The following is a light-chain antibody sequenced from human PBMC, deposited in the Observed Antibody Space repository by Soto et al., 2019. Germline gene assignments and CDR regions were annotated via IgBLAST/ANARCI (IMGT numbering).Light chain of an antibody. V-gene: IGLV2-14*01. Sequence: QSVLTQPASVSGSPGQSITISCTGTSGDVGGYEYVSWYQQHPDKAPKLMIYEVTNRPSGVSNRFSGSKSGNTASLTISGLQAEDEADYYCSSYTSSTTWVFGGGTKLTVL. CDR2: EVT. J-gene: IGLJ3*02. CDR3: SSYTSSTTWV. CDR1: SGDVGGYEY.